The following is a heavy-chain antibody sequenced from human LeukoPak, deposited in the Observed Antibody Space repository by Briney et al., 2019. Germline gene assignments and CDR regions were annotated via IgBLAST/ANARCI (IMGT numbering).Heavy chain of an antibody. V-gene: IGHV3-9*01. CDR1: GFTFDDYA. CDR2: ISWNSGSI. J-gene: IGHJ4*02. CDR3: AKLPIPDHDILTGYYYNVCFDC. Sequence: GGSLRLSCAASGFTFDDYAMHWVRQAPGKGLEWVSGISWNSGSIGYADSVKGRFTISRDNAKNSLYLQMNSLRAEDTALYYCAKLPIPDHDILTGYYYNVCFDCLGQGTLVTVSS. D-gene: IGHD3-9*01.